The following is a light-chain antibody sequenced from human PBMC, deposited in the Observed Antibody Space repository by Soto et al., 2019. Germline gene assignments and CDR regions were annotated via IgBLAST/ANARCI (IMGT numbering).Light chain of an antibody. CDR2: GAS. Sequence: EIVMTQSPATLSVSPGERATLSCRASQSVSTYLAWYQQKPGQAPRLLIYGASSRATNIPPRFSGSGSGTEFTLTISSLQSEDFAFYYCQQYNDWPRTFGQGTKV. CDR1: QSVSTY. CDR3: QQYNDWPRT. V-gene: IGKV3-15*01. J-gene: IGKJ1*01.